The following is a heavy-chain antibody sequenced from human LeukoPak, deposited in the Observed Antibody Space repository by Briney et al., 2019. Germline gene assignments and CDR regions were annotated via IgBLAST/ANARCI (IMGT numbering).Heavy chain of an antibody. J-gene: IGHJ6*03. CDR3: AKTPLYGDYDLYYYYYMDV. CDR1: GFTFSSYA. Sequence: AGGSLRLSCAASGFTFSSYAMSWVRQPPGKGLEWVSGISGSGGSTYYADSVKGRCTISRDNSKNTLYLQMNSLRAEDTAVYYCAKTPLYGDYDLYYYYYMDVWGKGTTVTVSS. D-gene: IGHD4-17*01. CDR2: ISGSGGST. V-gene: IGHV3-23*01.